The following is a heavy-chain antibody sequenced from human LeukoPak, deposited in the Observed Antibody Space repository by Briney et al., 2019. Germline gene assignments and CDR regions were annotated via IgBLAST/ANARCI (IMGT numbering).Heavy chain of an antibody. CDR2: IKKDGSEE. CDR1: EITFSDFW. J-gene: IGHJ4*02. V-gene: IGHV3-7*01. CDR3: ASGHYADYD. D-gene: IGHD4-17*01. Sequence: PAGSLRLSCSVSEITFSDFWMNWVRQAPGKGLEWVASIKKDGSEEYYVDSVRGRFTISRDNAQNSLYLQMNSLRDEDTAVYYCASGHYADYDWGQGTLVTVSS.